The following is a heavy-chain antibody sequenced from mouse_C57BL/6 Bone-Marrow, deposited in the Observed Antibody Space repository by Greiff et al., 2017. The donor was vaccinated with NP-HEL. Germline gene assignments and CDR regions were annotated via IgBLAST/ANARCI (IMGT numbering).Heavy chain of an antibody. CDR2: IWGGGST. V-gene: IGHV2-9*01. CDR1: GFSLTSYG. Sequence: VQGVESGPGLVAPSQSLSITCTVSGFSLTSYGVAWVRQPPGKGLAWLGVIWGGGSTDYNSALMSRLSILKDNSKSKVFLKMNSLQTDDTAMYYCAKRSSGPMDYWGQGTSVTVSS. CDR3: AKRSSGPMDY. J-gene: IGHJ4*01. D-gene: IGHD3-2*02.